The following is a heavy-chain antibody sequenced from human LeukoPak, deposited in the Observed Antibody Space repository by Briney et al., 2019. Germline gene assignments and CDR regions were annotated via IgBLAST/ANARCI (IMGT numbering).Heavy chain of an antibody. CDR3: AGPPQAGPFDY. J-gene: IGHJ4*02. CDR2: IKQDGSEK. Sequence: PGGSLRLSCAASGFIFSNYWMTWVRQAPGKGLAWVANIKQDGSEKNYVDSVKGRFTISRDNAKNSLYLQMNSLRAEDTAVYYCAGPPQAGPFDYWGQGTLVAVSS. V-gene: IGHV3-7*01. D-gene: IGHD6-19*01. CDR1: GFIFSNYW.